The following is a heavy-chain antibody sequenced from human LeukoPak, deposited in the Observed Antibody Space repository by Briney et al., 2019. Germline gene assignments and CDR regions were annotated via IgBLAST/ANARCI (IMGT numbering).Heavy chain of an antibody. V-gene: IGHV3-30-3*01. Sequence: GRSLRLSCAASGFTSSSYAMHWVRQAPGKGLEWVAVISYDGSNKYYADSVKGRFTISRDNSKNTLYLQMNSLRAEDTAVYYFARDTTPPRFGVVRSDAFDIWGQGTMVTVSS. D-gene: IGHD3-3*01. J-gene: IGHJ3*02. CDR1: GFTSSSYA. CDR3: ARDTTPPRFGVVRSDAFDI. CDR2: ISYDGSNK.